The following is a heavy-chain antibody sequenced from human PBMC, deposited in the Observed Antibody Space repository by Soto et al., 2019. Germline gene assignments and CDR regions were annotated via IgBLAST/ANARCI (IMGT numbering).Heavy chain of an antibody. J-gene: IGHJ6*02. D-gene: IGHD2-8*01. CDR3: ARDIESVTAKHFFYYYAMDV. CDR2: VSANNGHT. Sequence: VASVKVSCKASGFTFSNCGLNWVRQAPGQGLEWMGWVSANNGHTNYAQNLQGRVSMTTDTSTSTAYMELRGLRFDDTAVYYCARDIESVTAKHFFYYYAMDVWGQGTTVTVSS. CDR1: GFTFSNCG. V-gene: IGHV1-18*01.